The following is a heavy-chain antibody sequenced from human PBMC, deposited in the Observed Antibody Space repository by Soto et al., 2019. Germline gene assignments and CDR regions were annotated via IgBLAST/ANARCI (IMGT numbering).Heavy chain of an antibody. CDR3: ARDFWVQYCSSTSCVAWYY. D-gene: IGHD2-2*01. J-gene: IGHJ4*02. Sequence: EVQLVESGGGLVKPGGSLRLSCAASGFTFSSYSMNWVSQAPGKGLEWVSSTSSSSSYIYYADSVKGRFSISRDNAKNSLNLQMNGLRAEDTAVYYCARDFWVQYCSSTSCVAWYYWGQGTLVTVSS. V-gene: IGHV3-21*01. CDR2: TSSSSSYI. CDR1: GFTFSSYS.